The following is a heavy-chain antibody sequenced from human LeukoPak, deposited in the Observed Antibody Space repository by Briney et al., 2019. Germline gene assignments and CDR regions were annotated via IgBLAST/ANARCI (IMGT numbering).Heavy chain of an antibody. CDR1: GYTFTNYG. Sequence: ASVRVSRKASGYTFTNYGISWVRQAPGQGLEWMGWISAYNGNTNYAQNLQGRVTMTTDTSTSTAYMELRSLRSDDTAVYYCAREKAYYDFWSGEFDYWGQGTLVTVSS. CDR2: ISAYNGNT. D-gene: IGHD3-3*01. CDR3: AREKAYYDFWSGEFDY. V-gene: IGHV1-18*01. J-gene: IGHJ4*02.